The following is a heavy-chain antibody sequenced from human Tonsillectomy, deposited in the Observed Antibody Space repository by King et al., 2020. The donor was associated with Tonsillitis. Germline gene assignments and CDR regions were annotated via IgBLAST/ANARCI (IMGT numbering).Heavy chain of an antibody. J-gene: IGHJ4*02. V-gene: IGHV3-23*04. CDR1: GFTFSSYA. D-gene: IGHD6-13*01. CDR3: AKVSQLVSYFDY. Sequence: VQLVESGGGLVQPGGSLRLSCAASGFTFSSYAISWVRQAPGKGLEWVSAISGSGGSTYYADSVKGRFTISRDNSKNTLYLQMNSLRAEDTAVYFCAKVSQLVSYFDYWGQGILVTVSS. CDR2: ISGSGGST.